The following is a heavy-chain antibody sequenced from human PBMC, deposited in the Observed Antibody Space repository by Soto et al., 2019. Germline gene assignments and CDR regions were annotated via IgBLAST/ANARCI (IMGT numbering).Heavy chain of an antibody. D-gene: IGHD6-6*01. CDR3: ARIRGAARPSYYYYMDV. Sequence: GGSLRLSCAASGFTFSDYYMSWIRQAPGKGLEWVSYISSSGSTIYYADSVKGRFTISRDNAKNSLYPQMNSLRAEDTAVYYCARIRGAARPSYYYYMDVWGKGTTVTVSS. J-gene: IGHJ6*03. CDR1: GFTFSDYY. CDR2: ISSSGSTI. V-gene: IGHV3-11*01.